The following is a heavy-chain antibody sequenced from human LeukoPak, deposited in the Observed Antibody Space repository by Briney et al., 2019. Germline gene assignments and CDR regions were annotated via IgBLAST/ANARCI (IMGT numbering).Heavy chain of an antibody. Sequence: PGGSLRLSCAASGFTFSSYAMSWVRQAPGKGLEWVSAISGSGGSTYYADSVKGRFTISRDNSKNTLYLQMNSLRAEDTAVYYCANGVTIFGVVNDYWGQGTLVTVSS. D-gene: IGHD3-3*01. J-gene: IGHJ4*02. CDR2: ISGSGGST. CDR1: GFTFSSYA. CDR3: ANGVTIFGVVNDY. V-gene: IGHV3-23*01.